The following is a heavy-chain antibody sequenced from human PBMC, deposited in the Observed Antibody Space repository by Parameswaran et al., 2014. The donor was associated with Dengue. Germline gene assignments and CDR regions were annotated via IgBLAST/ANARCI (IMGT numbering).Heavy chain of an antibody. CDR2: MNPNSGNT. D-gene: IGHD4-17*01. CDR3: ARGLSTVTKESAY. J-gene: IGHJ4*02. V-gene: IGHV1-8*01. Sequence: WVRQAPGQGLEWMGWMNPNSGNTGYAQKFQGRVTMTRNTSISTAYMELSSLRSEDSAVYRCARGLSTVTKESAYWGQGTQVTVSS.